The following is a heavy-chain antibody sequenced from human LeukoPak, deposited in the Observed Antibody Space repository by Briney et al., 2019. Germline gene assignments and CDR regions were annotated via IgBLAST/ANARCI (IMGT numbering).Heavy chain of an antibody. CDR2: INPNSGGT. V-gene: IGHV1-2*02. CDR3: ASLFGSSSEDWFDP. Sequence: ASVNVSCKASGYTFTGYYMHWVRQAPGQGLEWMGWINPNSGGTNYAQKFQGSVPMTRDTSISTAYMELSRLRSDDTAVYYCASLFGSSSEDWFDPWGQGTLVTVST. D-gene: IGHD6-6*01. CDR1: GYTFTGYY. J-gene: IGHJ5*02.